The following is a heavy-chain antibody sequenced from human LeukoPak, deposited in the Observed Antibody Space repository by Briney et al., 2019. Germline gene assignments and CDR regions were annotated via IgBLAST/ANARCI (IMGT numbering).Heavy chain of an antibody. CDR2: INHSGST. V-gene: IGHV4-30-2*01. Sequence: SETLSLTCAVSGGSISSGGYSWSWIRQPPGKGLEWIGEINHSGSTNYNPSLKSRVTISVDTSKNQLSLKLSSVTAADTAVYYCARGGYSSSWFQLGDYYYGMDVWGQGTTVTVSS. CDR3: ARGGYSSSWFQLGDYYYGMDV. D-gene: IGHD6-13*01. J-gene: IGHJ6*02. CDR1: GGSISSGGYS.